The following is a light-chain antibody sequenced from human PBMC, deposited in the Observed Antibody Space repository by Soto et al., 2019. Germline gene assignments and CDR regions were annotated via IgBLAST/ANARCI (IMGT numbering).Light chain of an antibody. V-gene: IGLV2-14*01. CDR1: SSDVGGYKY. CDR2: EVS. CDR3: SSYTSSSTRV. J-gene: IGLJ1*01. Sequence: QSVLTQPASVSGSPGQSVTISCTGTSSDVGGYKYVSWYQQHPGKVPKLMIYEVSNRPSGVSNRFSGSKSGNTASLTISGLQAEDEADYYCSSYTSSSTRVLGTGTKLTVL.